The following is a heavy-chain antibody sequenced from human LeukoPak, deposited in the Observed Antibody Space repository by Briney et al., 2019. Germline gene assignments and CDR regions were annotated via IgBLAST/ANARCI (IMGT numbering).Heavy chain of an antibody. V-gene: IGHV3-23*01. D-gene: IGHD2-2*01. CDR2: ISDSGRNT. CDR3: ATGCVGSPNCQTTGYDH. J-gene: IGHJ4*02. CDR1: GFTFSIYA. Sequence: GGPLGLSCAASGFTFSIYAMNWVRQAPGKGLEWVSGISDSGRNTYYSDSVKGRFTISRDNSESTVYLQMNSLTAEDTAQYYCATGCVGSPNCQTTGYDHWGQGTLVTVSS.